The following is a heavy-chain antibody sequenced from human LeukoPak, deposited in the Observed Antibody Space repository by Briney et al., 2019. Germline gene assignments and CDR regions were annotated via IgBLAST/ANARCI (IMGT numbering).Heavy chain of an antibody. J-gene: IGHJ4*02. CDR2: ISAYNGNT. D-gene: IGHD6-6*01. Sequence: LEWMGWISAYNGNTNYAQKLQGRVTMTTDTSTSTAYMELRSLRSDDTAVYYCARGSARPDYWGQGTLVTVSS. V-gene: IGHV1-18*01. CDR3: ARGSARPDY.